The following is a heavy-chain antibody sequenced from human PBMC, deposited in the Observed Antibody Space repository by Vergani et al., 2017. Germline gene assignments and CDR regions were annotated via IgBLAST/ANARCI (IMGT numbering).Heavy chain of an antibody. J-gene: IGHJ5*02. CDR2: IYQSGST. D-gene: IGHD6-13*01. Sequence: QVQLQESGPGLVKPSGTLSLTCAVSGGSISSSNWWSWVRQPPGKGLEWIGEIYQSGSTKYNPSLKSRVTISVDKSRNQFSRKLSSVTAADPAVYYCARVPLMYSSSWYRGRWFDPWGQGTLVTVSS. CDR1: GGSISSSNW. V-gene: IGHV4-4*02. CDR3: ARVPLMYSSSWYRGRWFDP.